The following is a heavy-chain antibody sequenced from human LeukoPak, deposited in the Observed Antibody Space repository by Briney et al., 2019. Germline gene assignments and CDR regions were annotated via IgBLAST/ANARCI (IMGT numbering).Heavy chain of an antibody. CDR3: AKSAYSDSSGYYREYCFDY. J-gene: IGHJ4*02. D-gene: IGHD3-22*01. Sequence: GGSLRLSCAASGLPFSDAWMHWVRQSPGKGLEWVGRVQSKRDGGTTDHAAPVRGRFTISRDDSKNTLLLQMNSLKTEDTAIYYCAKSAYSDSSGYYREYCFDYWGQGTLVTVSS. CDR2: VQSKRDGGTT. V-gene: IGHV3-15*01. CDR1: GLPFSDAW.